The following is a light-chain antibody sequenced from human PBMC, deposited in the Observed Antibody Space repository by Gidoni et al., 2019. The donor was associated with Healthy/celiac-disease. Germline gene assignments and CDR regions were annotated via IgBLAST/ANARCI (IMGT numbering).Light chain of an antibody. CDR3: QQSYSTPLT. CDR2: AAS. Sequence: DIQTTQSPSSLSASVGDRVTITCRASQSISSYLNWYQQKPGKAPKLLIYAASSLQSGVPSRFSGSGSGTDFTLTIGSLQPEDFATYYCQQSYSTPLTFGGGTKVEIK. CDR1: QSISSY. J-gene: IGKJ4*01. V-gene: IGKV1-39*01.